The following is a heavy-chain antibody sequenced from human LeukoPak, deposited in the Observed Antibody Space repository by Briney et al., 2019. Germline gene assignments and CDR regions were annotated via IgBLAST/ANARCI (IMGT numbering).Heavy chain of an antibody. D-gene: IGHD3-10*01. CDR1: GFTFSSYS. J-gene: IGHJ4*02. CDR3: ARDAHIVWGVNPLDY. V-gene: IGHV3-48*02. CDR2: VSYSSSTI. Sequence: GGSLRLSCAASGFTFSSYSMNWVRQAPGKGLEWISYVSYSSSTIYYADSVKGRFTISRDNAKNSLYLQMNSLRDEDTAVYYCARDAHIVWGVNPLDYWGQGTLVTVSS.